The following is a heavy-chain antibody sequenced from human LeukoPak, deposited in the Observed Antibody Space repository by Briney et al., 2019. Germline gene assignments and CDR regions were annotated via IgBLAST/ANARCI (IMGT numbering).Heavy chain of an antibody. Sequence: PGGSLRLSCAASGFTFSSYSMNWVRQAPGKGLEWVSSISSSSSYIYYADSVKGRFTISRDNAKNSLYLQMNSLRAEDTAVYYCARVAYSPVVLRFLEWQSPPDYWGQGTLVTVSS. D-gene: IGHD3-3*01. CDR2: ISSSSSYI. CDR3: ARVAYSPVVLRFLEWQSPPDY. V-gene: IGHV3-21*01. J-gene: IGHJ4*02. CDR1: GFTFSSYS.